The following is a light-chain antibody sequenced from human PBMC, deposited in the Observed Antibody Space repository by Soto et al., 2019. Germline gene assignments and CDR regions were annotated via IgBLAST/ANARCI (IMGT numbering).Light chain of an antibody. Sequence: QSALTQPRSVSGSPGQSVTISCTGTSSDVGGYNYVSWYQQHPGKAPKLMIYEVNRRPSGVSNRFSGSKSGNTASLTISGLQAEDEAHYYCSSYTIGSTPWLFGGGTKLTVL. J-gene: IGLJ3*02. CDR3: SSYTIGSTPWL. CDR2: EVN. CDR1: SSDVGGYNY. V-gene: IGLV2-14*01.